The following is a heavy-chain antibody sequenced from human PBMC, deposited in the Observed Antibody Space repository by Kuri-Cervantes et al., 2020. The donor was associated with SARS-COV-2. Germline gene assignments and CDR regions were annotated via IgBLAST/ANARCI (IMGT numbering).Heavy chain of an antibody. Sequence: SVKSCKASGYTFTSYGISWVRQAPGQGLEWMGRTIPILGTANYAQKFQGRVTITADKSTSTAYMELSSLRSEDTAVYYCARGYYDILTGYPFDYWGQGTLVTVSS. CDR2: TIPILGTA. CDR3: ARGYYDILTGYPFDY. V-gene: IGHV1-69*04. CDR1: GYTFTSYG. J-gene: IGHJ4*02. D-gene: IGHD3-9*01.